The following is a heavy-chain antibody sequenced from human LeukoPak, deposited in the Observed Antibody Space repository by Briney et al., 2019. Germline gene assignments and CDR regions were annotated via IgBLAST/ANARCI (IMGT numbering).Heavy chain of an antibody. V-gene: IGHV4-39*07. D-gene: IGHD6-19*01. Sequence: SETLSLTCTVSGGSISSSSYYWGWIRQPPGKGLEWIGSIYYSGSTYYNPSLKSRVTISVDTSKNQFSLKLSSVTAADTAVYYCARAVARYSSGRWTTGDAFDIWGQGTMVTVSS. CDR1: GGSISSSSYY. CDR3: ARAVARYSSGRWTTGDAFDI. CDR2: IYYSGST. J-gene: IGHJ3*02.